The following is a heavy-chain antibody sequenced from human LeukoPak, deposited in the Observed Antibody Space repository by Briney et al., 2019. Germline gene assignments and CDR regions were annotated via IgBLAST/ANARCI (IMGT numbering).Heavy chain of an antibody. Sequence: SVKVSCKASGGTFSSYAISWVRQAPGQGLEWMGGIIPIFGTANYAQKFQGRVTITADESTSTAYMEMSSLRSEDTAVYYCALVGDHKVLSGDYWGQGTLVTVSS. D-gene: IGHD1-26*01. J-gene: IGHJ4*02. V-gene: IGHV1-69*01. CDR1: GGTFSSYA. CDR3: ALVGDHKVLSGDY. CDR2: IIPIFGTA.